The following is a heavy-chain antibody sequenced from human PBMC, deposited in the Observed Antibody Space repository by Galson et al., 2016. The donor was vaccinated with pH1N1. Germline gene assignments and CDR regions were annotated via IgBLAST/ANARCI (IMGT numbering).Heavy chain of an antibody. D-gene: IGHD1-14*01. CDR2: ISASGSYT. CDR1: GVVFSGLF. J-gene: IGHJ4*02. V-gene: IGHV3-11*06. Sequence: SLRLSCAASGVVFSGLFMAWIRQTPGQGLEYLSYISASGSYTNYAYSVKGRFTISRDNAKNSLYLEINNLRAEDTAVYFCAGTARRYHLDYWGQGALVTVSS. CDR3: AGTARRYHLDY.